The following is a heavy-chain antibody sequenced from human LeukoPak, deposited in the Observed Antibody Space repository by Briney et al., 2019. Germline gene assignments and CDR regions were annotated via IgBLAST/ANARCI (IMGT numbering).Heavy chain of an antibody. CDR1: GFTFSSYW. CDR3: ARNPYYYDSSGYFYRY. D-gene: IGHD3-22*01. Sequence: GGSLRLSCAASGFTFSSYWMSWVRQAPGKGLEWVANIKQDGSEKYYVDSVKGRVTISRDNAKNSLYLQMNSLRAEDTAVYYCARNPYYYDSSGYFYRYWGQGTLVTVSS. V-gene: IGHV3-7*01. J-gene: IGHJ4*02. CDR2: IKQDGSEK.